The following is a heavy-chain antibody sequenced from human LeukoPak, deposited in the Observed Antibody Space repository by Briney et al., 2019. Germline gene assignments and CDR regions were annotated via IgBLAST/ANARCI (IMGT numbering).Heavy chain of an antibody. CDR1: GFTFSSYA. V-gene: IGHV3-30-3*01. Sequence: PGGSLRLSCAASGFTFSSYAMHWVRQAPGKGLEWVAVISYDGSNKYYADSVKGRFTISRDNSKNTLYLQMNSLRAEDTAVYYCARDLQDIVVVPAADYWGQGTLVTVSS. CDR2: ISYDGSNK. J-gene: IGHJ4*02. CDR3: ARDLQDIVVVPAADY. D-gene: IGHD2-2*01.